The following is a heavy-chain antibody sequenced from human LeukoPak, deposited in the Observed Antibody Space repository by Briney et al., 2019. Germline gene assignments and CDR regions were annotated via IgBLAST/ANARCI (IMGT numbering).Heavy chain of an antibody. CDR2: ISSSSDYI. Sequence: GGSLRLSCAASGFTFSSYNMNWVGQAPGKGLEWVSSISSSSDYIYYADSVKGRFTISRDNAKNSLYLQMNSLRAEDTAVYYCARDAYYYGSGSYTPFDPWGQGTLVTVSS. J-gene: IGHJ5*02. D-gene: IGHD3-10*01. CDR1: GFTFSSYN. V-gene: IGHV3-21*04. CDR3: ARDAYYYGSGSYTPFDP.